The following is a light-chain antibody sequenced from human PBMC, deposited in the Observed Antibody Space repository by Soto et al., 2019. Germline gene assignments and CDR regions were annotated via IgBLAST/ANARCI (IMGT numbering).Light chain of an antibody. CDR3: KQYYSYQWT. CDR2: KVS. V-gene: IGKV1-5*03. Sequence: DIQITQSPSTPPTAVEDRVPSSYRASQSISSWLAWYQQRPGTGRKGLISKVSTLESGAPSRFSGSGSGTEFTLNISSLPPDDFATYHCKQYYSYQWTFGQGTKVDIK. J-gene: IGKJ1*01. CDR1: QSISSW.